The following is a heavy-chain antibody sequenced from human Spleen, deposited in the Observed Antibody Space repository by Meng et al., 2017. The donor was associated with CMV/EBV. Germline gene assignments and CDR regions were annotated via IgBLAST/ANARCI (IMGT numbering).Heavy chain of an antibody. CDR1: GFTFSSYA. D-gene: IGHD3-10*01. CDR3: TREARRDYYFDF. Sequence: GESLKISCAASGFTFSSYAMSWVRQAPGKGLEWVSGINWSGGSTYYADSVKGRFTISRDNAENSLYLQMNSLRVEDTAVYYCTREARRDYYFDFWGQGTLVTVSS. J-gene: IGHJ4*02. V-gene: IGHV3-23*01. CDR2: INWSGGST.